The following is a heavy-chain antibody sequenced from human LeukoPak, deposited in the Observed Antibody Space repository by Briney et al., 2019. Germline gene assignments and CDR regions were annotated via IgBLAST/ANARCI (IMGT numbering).Heavy chain of an antibody. J-gene: IGHJ3*02. CDR2: IKWNGGNT. Sequence: GGSLRLSCAASGFTFYDYGMSWVRQAPGKGLEWVSSIKWNGGNTAYADSVKGRFTISRDNAKNSLYLQLNSLRAEDTALYYCARVFFYASSTFLICGQGTMVTVSS. V-gene: IGHV3-20*04. D-gene: IGHD3-22*01. CDR1: GFTFYDYG. CDR3: ARVFFYASSTFLI.